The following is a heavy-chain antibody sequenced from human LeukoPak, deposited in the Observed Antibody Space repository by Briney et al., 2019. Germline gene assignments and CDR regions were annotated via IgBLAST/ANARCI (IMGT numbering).Heavy chain of an antibody. D-gene: IGHD4-17*01. J-gene: IGHJ3*02. CDR1: GGSISSINYY. Sequence: SETLSLTCTVSGGSISSINYYWGWIRQPPGKGLEWIGSIYYSGSTYYNPSLKSRFTISVDTSKNQFSLKESSVTAADTAVYYCARDRSTVTPPQPDVFDIWGQGTMVTVSS. CDR3: ARDRSTVTPPQPDVFDI. V-gene: IGHV4-39*07. CDR2: IYYSGST.